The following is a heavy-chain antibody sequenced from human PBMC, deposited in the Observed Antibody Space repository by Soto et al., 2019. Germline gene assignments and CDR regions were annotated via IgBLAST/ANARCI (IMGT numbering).Heavy chain of an antibody. CDR3: AKDLELEVFTAEYLDH. Sequence: EVQLLESGGGLVQPGGSLRLSCAASGFTFSSTAMSWVRQAPGKGLEWVSRIRGYGGSTYYAASVKGRFTISRDNSKNTLYLQMNSLRAEDTAVYYCAKDLELEVFTAEYLDHWGQGSLVTVSS. V-gene: IGHV3-23*01. CDR2: IRGYGGST. J-gene: IGHJ4*02. D-gene: IGHD1-1*01. CDR1: GFTFSSTA.